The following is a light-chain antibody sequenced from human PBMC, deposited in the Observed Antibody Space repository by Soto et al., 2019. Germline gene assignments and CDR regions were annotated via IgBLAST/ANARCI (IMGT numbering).Light chain of an antibody. CDR2: EVN. V-gene: IGLV2-8*01. CDR1: SSDVGGYNY. CDR3: SSYAGSSNV. J-gene: IGLJ1*01. Sequence: QSALTQPHSASGSHGQSVAISCTGTSSDVGGYNYVSWYQQHPGKAPKLMIYEVNKRPSGVPDRFSGSKSGNTAYLTVSGLQAEDEADYYCSSYAGSSNVFGTGTKLTVL.